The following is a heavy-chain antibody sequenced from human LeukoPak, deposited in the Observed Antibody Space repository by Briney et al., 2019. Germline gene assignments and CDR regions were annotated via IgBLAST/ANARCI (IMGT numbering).Heavy chain of an antibody. V-gene: IGHV3-11*04. Sequence: GGSLRLSCAASGFTFSDYYMSWIRQAPGKGLEWVSYISSSGSTIYYADSVKGRFTISRDNAKNSLYLQMNSLRAEDTAVYYCARGRYDILTGYSGFAFDIWGQGTMVTVSS. CDR3: ARGRYDILTGYSGFAFDI. D-gene: IGHD3-9*01. CDR1: GFTFSDYY. J-gene: IGHJ3*02. CDR2: ISSSGSTI.